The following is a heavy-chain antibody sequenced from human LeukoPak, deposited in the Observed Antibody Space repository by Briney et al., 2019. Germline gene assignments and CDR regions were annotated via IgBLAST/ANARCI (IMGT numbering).Heavy chain of an antibody. CDR1: GFTVSSNS. Sequence: PGGSLRLSCTVSGFTVSSNSMSWVRQAPGKGLEWVSFIYSGTIHYSDSVKGRFTISRDNSKNTLYLQMNSLRAEDTAVYYCASSSGSYAFDPWGQGTLVTVSS. D-gene: IGHD1-26*01. J-gene: IGHJ5*02. V-gene: IGHV3-53*01. CDR3: ASSSGSYAFDP. CDR2: IYSGTI.